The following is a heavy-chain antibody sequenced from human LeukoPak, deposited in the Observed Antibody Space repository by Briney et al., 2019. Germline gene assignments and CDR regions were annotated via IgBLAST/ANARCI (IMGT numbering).Heavy chain of an antibody. CDR1: GFTVSSNY. CDR2: IYSGGST. V-gene: IGHV3-53*01. J-gene: IGHJ1*01. D-gene: IGHD2-2*01. Sequence: PGGSLRLSCAASGFTVSSNYMSWVRQAPGKGLEWVSVIYSGGSTYYADSVKGRFTISRDNSKNTLYLQMNSLRAEDTAVYYCAKRSGYCSSTSCYASEYFQHWGQGTLVTVSS. CDR3: AKRSGYCSSTSCYASEYFQH.